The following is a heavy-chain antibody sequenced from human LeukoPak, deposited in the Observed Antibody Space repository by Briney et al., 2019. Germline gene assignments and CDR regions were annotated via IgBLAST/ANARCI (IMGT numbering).Heavy chain of an antibody. D-gene: IGHD3-10*01. CDR3: VKVAKYYYGSEAYYFFEH. CDR2: IHWNGGRT. V-gene: IGHV3-20*04. CDR1: GFTFDNYG. J-gene: IGHJ4*02. Sequence: GGSLRLSCAASGFTFDNYGINWVRQAPGKGLEWVSRIHWNGGRTGYADSVKGRFTISRDNAKNSLDLQMNSLRVEDTGIYYCVKVAKYYYGSEAYYFFEHWGQGTPVTASS.